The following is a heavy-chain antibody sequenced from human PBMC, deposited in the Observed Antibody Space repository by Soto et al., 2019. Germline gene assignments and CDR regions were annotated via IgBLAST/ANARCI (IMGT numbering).Heavy chain of an antibody. Sequence: SETLSLTCIVSGGSISSYYWSWIRQPAGKGLEWIGRIYSDGTTFYNPSLKSRVTVSVDTSKNQFSLKLTSMTAADTAIYYCGREGLYEVWGQVTLVTVS. J-gene: IGHJ4*02. CDR3: GREGLYEV. CDR1: GGSISSYY. CDR2: IYSDGTT. D-gene: IGHD3-10*01. V-gene: IGHV4-4*07.